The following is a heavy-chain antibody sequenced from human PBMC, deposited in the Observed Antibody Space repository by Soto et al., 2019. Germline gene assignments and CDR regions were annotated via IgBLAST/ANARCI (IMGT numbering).Heavy chain of an antibody. J-gene: IGHJ6*02. D-gene: IGHD6-6*01. CDR3: ARGPPPRIAARPFGNYYYNGMDV. CDR1: GGSFSGYY. CDR2: INHSGST. Sequence: SETLSLTCAVYGGSFSGYYWSWIRQPPGKGLEWIGEINHSGSTNYNPSLKSRVTISVDTSKNQFSLKLSSVTAADTAVYYCARGPPPRIAARPFGNYYYNGMDVWGQGTTVTVSS. V-gene: IGHV4-34*01.